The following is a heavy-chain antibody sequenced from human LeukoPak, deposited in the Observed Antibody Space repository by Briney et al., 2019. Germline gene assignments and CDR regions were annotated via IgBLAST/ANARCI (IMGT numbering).Heavy chain of an antibody. CDR1: GGSISSYY. V-gene: IGHV4-59*08. CDR2: IYYSGST. J-gene: IGHJ5*02. D-gene: IGHD1-14*01. CDR3: ARLPRRAWFDP. Sequence: SETLSLTCTVSGGSISSYYWSWLRQPPGKGLEGVGYIYYSGSTNYNPSLKSRVTISVDTSKNQFSLKLSSVTAADTAVYYCARLPRRAWFDPWGQGTLVTVSS.